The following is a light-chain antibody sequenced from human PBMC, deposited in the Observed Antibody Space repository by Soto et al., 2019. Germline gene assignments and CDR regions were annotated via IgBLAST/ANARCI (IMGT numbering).Light chain of an antibody. V-gene: IGKV3-11*01. Sequence: EIVLTQSPATLSLSPGERATLSCRASQSVSSHFAWYQQKPGQAPRLLIYDASNRATGIPARFSGSGSGTDFTLTSSSLEPEDFAVYYCQQRRNWWTFGQGTKVEIK. CDR1: QSVSSH. CDR3: QQRRNWWT. CDR2: DAS. J-gene: IGKJ1*01.